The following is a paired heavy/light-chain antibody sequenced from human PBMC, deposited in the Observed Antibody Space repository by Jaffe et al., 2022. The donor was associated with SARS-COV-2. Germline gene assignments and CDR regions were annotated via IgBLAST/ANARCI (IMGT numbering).Light chain of an antibody. CDR1: SSNIGRNT. Sequence: QSVLTQPPSASGTPGQRVTISCSGSSSNIGRNTVNWYQQLPGTAPKLLIYANDRRPSGVPDRFSASKSGTSASLAISGLQSEDEGDYYCAAWDDGLNGVFGGGTKLTVL. J-gene: IGLJ3*02. V-gene: IGLV1-44*01. CDR2: AND. CDR3: AAWDDGLNGV.
Heavy chain of an antibody. CDR3: ARVVENFYDSSGSLMWYFDR. V-gene: IGHV4-31*11. Sequence: QVPLQESGPGLLKPSQTLSLTCAVSGGSISSSDYYWSWVRQHPGKGLEWIGYIYYSGSTFYNPTLKSRATISVDTSKNQFSLELTSVTAADTAIYYCARVVENFYDSSGSLMWYFDRWGRGTLVSVSS. D-gene: IGHD3-22*01. CDR1: GGSISSSDYY. J-gene: IGHJ2*01. CDR2: IYYSGST.